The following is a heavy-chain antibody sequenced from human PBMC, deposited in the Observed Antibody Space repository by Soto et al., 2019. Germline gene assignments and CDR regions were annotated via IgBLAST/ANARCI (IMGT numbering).Heavy chain of an antibody. CDR2: INPSGGST. J-gene: IGHJ6*02. V-gene: IGHV1-46*01. CDR1: GYTFTSYY. D-gene: IGHD3-3*01. Sequence: QVQLVQSGAEVKKPGASVKVSCKASGYTFTSYYMHWVRQAPGQGLEWMGIINPSGGSTSYAQKFPGRVTMTRDTSTSPVYMELSSLGSEDTAVYYCARAIPLRFLEWLSGGMDVWGQRTTVTVS. CDR3: ARAIPLRFLEWLSGGMDV.